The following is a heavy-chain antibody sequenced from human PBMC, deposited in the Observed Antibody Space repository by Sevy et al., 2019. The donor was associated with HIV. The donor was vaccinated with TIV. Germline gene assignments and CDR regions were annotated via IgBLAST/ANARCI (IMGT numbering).Heavy chain of an antibody. CDR2: ISSSGDTI. CDR1: GFTISDYF. Sequence: GGSLRLSCAAAGFTISDYFMTWIRQAPGKGLEWVSYISSSGDTIYYADSVKGRFTISRDNARNSLYLQMNSLRAEDTAVYYFARDHVKDGDLGDYYYSAMDVWGQGPTVTVSS. J-gene: IGHJ6*02. CDR3: ARDHVKDGDLGDYYYSAMDV. D-gene: IGHD4-17*01. V-gene: IGHV3-11*01.